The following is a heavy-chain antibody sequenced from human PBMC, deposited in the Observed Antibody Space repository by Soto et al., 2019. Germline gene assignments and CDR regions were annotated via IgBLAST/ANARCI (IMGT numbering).Heavy chain of an antibody. CDR2: MNPNSGNT. D-gene: IGHD2-2*02. Sequence: GASVKVSCKASGYTFTSYDINWVRQATGQGLEWMGWMNPNSGNTGYAQKFQGRVTMTRNTSISTAYMELSSLRSEDTAVYYCARDCSSTSCYMGQWYGMDVWGQGTTVTVSS. CDR1: GYTFTSYD. CDR3: ARDCSSTSCYMGQWYGMDV. V-gene: IGHV1-8*01. J-gene: IGHJ6*02.